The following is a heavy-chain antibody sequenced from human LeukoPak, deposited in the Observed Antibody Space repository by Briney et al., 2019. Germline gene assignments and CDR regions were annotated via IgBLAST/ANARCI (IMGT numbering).Heavy chain of an antibody. CDR2: IYYSGST. D-gene: IGHD3-22*01. CDR3: ARAPFYDSSGYWTQRAFDI. V-gene: IGHV4-59*01. J-gene: IGHJ3*02. CDR1: GGSFSGYY. Sequence: SETLSLTCAVYGGSFSGYYWSWIRQPPGKGLEWIGYIYYSGSTNYNPSLKSRVTISVDTSKNQFSLKLSSVTAADTAVYYCARAPFYDSSGYWTQRAFDIWGQGTMVTVSS.